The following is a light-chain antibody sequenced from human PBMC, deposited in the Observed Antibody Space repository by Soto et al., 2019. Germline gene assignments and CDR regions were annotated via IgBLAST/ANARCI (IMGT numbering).Light chain of an antibody. CDR3: QKYGSSGT. CDR2: AAS. Sequence: EIVLTQSPGTLSLSPGERATLSCRASQSVSASYLAWYQHKPGQAPRLLIYAASSRATGIPDRFSGSGSGTDFTLTVSRLQPEDVATYYCQKYGSSGTFGQGTKADI. J-gene: IGKJ1*01. CDR1: QSVSASY. V-gene: IGKV3-20*01.